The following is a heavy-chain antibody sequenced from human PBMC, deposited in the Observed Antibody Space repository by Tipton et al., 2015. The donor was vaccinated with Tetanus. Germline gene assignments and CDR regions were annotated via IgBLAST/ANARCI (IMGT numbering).Heavy chain of an antibody. D-gene: IGHD3/OR15-3a*01. CDR1: GGSISGYY. CDR3: ARRIQVFGPAILDAFDL. CDR2: IYDNGTT. V-gene: IGHV4-59*01. Sequence: LSCTVAGGSISGYYWTWIRQPPGKGLEWIGYIYDNGTTSYSPSLKSRVIISVDKSKNQLSLKLGSVTAEDTAIYYCARRIQVFGPAILDAFDLWAQGTMVIVSS. J-gene: IGHJ3*01.